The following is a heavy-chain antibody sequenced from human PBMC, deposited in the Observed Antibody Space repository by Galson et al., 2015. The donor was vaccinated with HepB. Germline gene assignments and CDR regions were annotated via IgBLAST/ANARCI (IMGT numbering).Heavy chain of an antibody. CDR2: ISAYNGNT. J-gene: IGHJ4*02. V-gene: IGHV1-18*04. CDR3: AKDRECSTTNCYTDY. Sequence: SVKVSCKASGYTFTSYGISWVRQAPGQGLEWMGWISAYNGNTNYAQKLQGRVTMTTDTSTSTAYMELRSLRSEDTALYYCAKDRECSTTNCYTDYWGQGTLVTVSS. CDR1: GYTFTSYG. D-gene: IGHD2-2*02.